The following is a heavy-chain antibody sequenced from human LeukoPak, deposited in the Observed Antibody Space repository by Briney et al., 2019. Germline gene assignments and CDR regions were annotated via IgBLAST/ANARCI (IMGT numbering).Heavy chain of an antibody. CDR1: GFTFSSYA. CDR3: VLRDMWEPTFDY. Sequence: GGSLRLSCAASGFTFSSYAMSWVRQAPGKGLEWVSAISGSGDSTYYADSVKGRFTISRDNSKNTLYLQMNSLRAEDTAVYYCVLRDMWEPTFDYWGQGTLVTVSS. V-gene: IGHV3-23*01. D-gene: IGHD1-26*01. J-gene: IGHJ4*02. CDR2: ISGSGDST.